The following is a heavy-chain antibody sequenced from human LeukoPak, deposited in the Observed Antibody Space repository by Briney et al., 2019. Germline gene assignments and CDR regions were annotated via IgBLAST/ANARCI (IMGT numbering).Heavy chain of an antibody. Sequence: SETLSLTCAVYSGSFSGYYWSGIRQPPGKGLEWTGEINHSGNTNYNPSLKSRVTISVDTSKNQFSLKLTSVTAADTAVYYCARRTYSSDWVLENWGQGTLVTVSS. V-gene: IGHV4-34*01. CDR2: INHSGNT. J-gene: IGHJ4*02. CDR3: ARRTYSSDWVLEN. D-gene: IGHD6-19*01. CDR1: SGSFSGYY.